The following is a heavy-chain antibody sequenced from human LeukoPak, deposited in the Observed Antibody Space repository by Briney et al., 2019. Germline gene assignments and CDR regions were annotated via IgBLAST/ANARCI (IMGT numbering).Heavy chain of an antibody. CDR2: ISAYGNT. CDR3: ARGIIGYYFDY. Sequence: ASVKVSCKTSGYTFTIYGISWVRQAPGQGLEWMGVISAYGNTNYSENLQGRVTMTTDTSTSTAYMELRSLRSDDTAVYYCARGIIGYYFDYWGQGTLITVSS. CDR1: GYTFTIYG. J-gene: IGHJ4*02. V-gene: IGHV1-18*01. D-gene: IGHD2-15*01.